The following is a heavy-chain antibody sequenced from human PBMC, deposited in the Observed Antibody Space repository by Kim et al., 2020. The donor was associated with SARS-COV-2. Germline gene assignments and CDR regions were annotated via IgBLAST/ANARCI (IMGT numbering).Heavy chain of an antibody. V-gene: IGHV3-23*01. D-gene: IGHD4-17*01. CDR3: AKSHDYGDHDFDY. J-gene: IGHJ4*02. Sequence: YADSVKGRFTISRDNSKNTLYLQMNSLRAEDTAVYYCAKSHDYGDHDFDYWGQGTLVTVSS.